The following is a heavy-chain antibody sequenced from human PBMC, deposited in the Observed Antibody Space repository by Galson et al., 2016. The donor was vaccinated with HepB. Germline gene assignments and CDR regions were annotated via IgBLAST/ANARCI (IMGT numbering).Heavy chain of an antibody. CDR2: FYPDDSDT. V-gene: IGHV5-51*01. CDR1: GYSFTNYR. Sequence: QSGAEVKKPGESLKISCKGSGYSFTNYRIAWVRQMPGKGLEWMGVFYPDDSDTTYSPSFQGQVTFSADKSLSTAYLQWISLKASDTAMYYCARLFYTGTGGRCYTDYWGQGTLVTVSS. D-gene: IGHD1-14*01. J-gene: IGHJ4*02. CDR3: ARLFYTGTGGRCYTDY.